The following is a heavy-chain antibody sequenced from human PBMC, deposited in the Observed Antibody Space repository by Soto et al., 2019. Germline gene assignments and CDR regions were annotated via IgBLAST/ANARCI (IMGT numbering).Heavy chain of an antibody. D-gene: IGHD5-12*01. Sequence: PSETVSLTCTVSGGSISSGDYYWSWIRQPPGKGLEWIGYIYYSGSTYYNPSLKSRVTISVDTSKNQFSLKLSPVTAADTAVYYCARAGYGPYYYYGMDVWGQGTTVTVSS. V-gene: IGHV4-30-4*01. CDR1: GGSISSGDYY. CDR3: ARAGYGPYYYYGMDV. CDR2: IYYSGST. J-gene: IGHJ6*02.